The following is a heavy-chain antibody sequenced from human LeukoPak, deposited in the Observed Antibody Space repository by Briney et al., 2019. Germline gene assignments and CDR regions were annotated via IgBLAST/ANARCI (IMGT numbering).Heavy chain of an antibody. Sequence: GGSLRLSCAASGFTFSSYSMSWVRQAPGKGLEWVSGISGSDDITYYAESVKGRFTITRDNSKNTLYLQMNSLRAEDMAVYYCAKGSTTVVPRSFFDYWGQGTLVTVSS. CDR3: AKGSTTVVPRSFFDY. V-gene: IGHV3-23*01. CDR1: GFTFSSYS. J-gene: IGHJ4*02. D-gene: IGHD4-23*01. CDR2: ISGSDDIT.